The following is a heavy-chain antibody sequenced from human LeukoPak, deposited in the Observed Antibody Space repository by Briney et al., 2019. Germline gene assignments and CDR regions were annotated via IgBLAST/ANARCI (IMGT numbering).Heavy chain of an antibody. CDR3: AKDYLLCSY. D-gene: IGHD3-10*02. J-gene: IGHJ4*02. Sequence: GGSLRLSCAASGFTISSYGMSWVRQAPGKGLEWVSAISGGGDSTYYADSVKGRFTISRDNSKNMLYLQMNSLRAEDTAIYYCAKDYLLCSYWGQGPLDTVSS. V-gene: IGHV3-23*01. CDR1: GFTISSYG. CDR2: ISGGGDST.